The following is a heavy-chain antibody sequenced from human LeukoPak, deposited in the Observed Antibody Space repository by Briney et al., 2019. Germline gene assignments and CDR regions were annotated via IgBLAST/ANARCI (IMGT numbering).Heavy chain of an antibody. CDR2: IYYSGST. J-gene: IGHJ5*02. D-gene: IGHD3-22*01. Sequence: SETLSLTCTVSGGSISSYYWSWIRQPPGKGLEWIGYIYYSGSTNYNPSLKSRVTISVDTSKNQFSLKLSSVTAADTAVYYCARADSSGYYGWFDPWGQGTLVTVSS. CDR1: GGSISSYY. V-gene: IGHV4-59*12. CDR3: ARADSSGYYGWFDP.